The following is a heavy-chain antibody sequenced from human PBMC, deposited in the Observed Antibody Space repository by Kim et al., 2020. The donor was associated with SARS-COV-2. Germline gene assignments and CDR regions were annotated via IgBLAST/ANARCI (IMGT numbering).Heavy chain of an antibody. Sequence: ADSVKGRFTISRDNSKNTLYLQMNSLRAEDTAMYYCARDRWFWSAYFFDYWGQGTLVTVSS. V-gene: IGHV3-33*01. J-gene: IGHJ4*02. D-gene: IGHD3-3*01. CDR3: ARDRWFWSAYFFDY.